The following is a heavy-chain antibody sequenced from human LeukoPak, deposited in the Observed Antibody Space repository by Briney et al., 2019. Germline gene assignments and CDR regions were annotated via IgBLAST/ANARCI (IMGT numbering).Heavy chain of an antibody. CDR2: INSDGSST. CDR3: ARDRYSGSYSDY. CDR1: GFTFSSYW. D-gene: IGHD1-26*01. J-gene: IGHJ4*02. Sequence: GGSPRLSCAASGFTFSSYWMHWVRQAPGKGLVWVSRINSDGSSTSYADSVKGRFTFSRDNARNTLYLQMNSLRAEDTAVYYCARDRYSGSYSDYWGQGALVTVSS. V-gene: IGHV3-74*01.